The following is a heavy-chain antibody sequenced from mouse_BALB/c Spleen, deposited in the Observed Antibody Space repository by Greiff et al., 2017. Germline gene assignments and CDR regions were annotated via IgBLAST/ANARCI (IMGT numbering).Heavy chain of an antibody. Sequence: LVESGPELVKPGASVKMSCKASGYSFTSYVMHWVKQKPGQGLEWIGYINPYNDGTKYNEKFKGKATLTSDKSSSTAYMELSSLTSEDSAVYYCAREGVPGGDYWGQGTTLTVSS. D-gene: IGHD2-14*01. CDR2: INPYNDGT. CDR1: GYSFTSYV. CDR3: AREGVPGGDY. J-gene: IGHJ2*01. V-gene: IGHV1-14*01.